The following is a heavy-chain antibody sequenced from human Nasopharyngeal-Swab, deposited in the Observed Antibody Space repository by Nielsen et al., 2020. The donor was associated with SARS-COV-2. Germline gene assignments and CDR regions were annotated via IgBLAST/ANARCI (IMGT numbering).Heavy chain of an antibody. V-gene: IGHV4-39*07. CDR3: ARERGRGGIWNYYYYYMDV. CDR2: IDYSGST. D-gene: IGHD3-10*01. J-gene: IGHJ6*03. CDR1: GGSISSSSYY. Sequence: SETLSLTCTVSGGSISSSSYYWGWIRQPPGKGLEWIGSIDYSGSTYYNPSLKSRVTISVDTSKNQFSLKLSSVTAADTAVYYWARERGRGGIWNYYYYYMDVWGKGTTVTVSS.